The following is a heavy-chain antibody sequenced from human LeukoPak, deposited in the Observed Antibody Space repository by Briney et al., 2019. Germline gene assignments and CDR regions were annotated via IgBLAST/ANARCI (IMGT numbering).Heavy chain of an antibody. D-gene: IGHD2-21*02. CDR3: AREQGDYSFDY. CDR2: IWFDGSNI. CDR1: GFTFSDYA. J-gene: IGHJ4*02. Sequence: GGSLRLSCAASGFTFSDYALHWVRQAPGKGLEWVAIIWFDGSNIYYADSVKGRFTISRDNSKNTLFLQMNSLRVEDTAVYYCAREQGDYSFDYWGQGTLVTVSS. V-gene: IGHV3-33*08.